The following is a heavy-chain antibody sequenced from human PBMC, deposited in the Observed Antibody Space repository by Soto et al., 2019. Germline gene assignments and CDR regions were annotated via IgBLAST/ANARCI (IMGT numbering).Heavy chain of an antibody. V-gene: IGHV4-31*03. CDR3: ARLDTAMVRLADY. Sequence: QVQLQESGPGLLKPSQTLSLTCTVSGGSISSGGYYWSWIRQHPGKGLEWIGYIYYSGSTYYNPSLKSRVTISVDTSKNQFSLKLSSVTAADTAVYYCARLDTAMVRLADYWGQGTLVTVSS. CDR2: IYYSGST. CDR1: GGSISSGGYY. D-gene: IGHD5-18*01. J-gene: IGHJ4*02.